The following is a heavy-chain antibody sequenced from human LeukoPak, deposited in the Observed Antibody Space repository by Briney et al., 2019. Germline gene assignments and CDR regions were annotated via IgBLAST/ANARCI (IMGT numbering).Heavy chain of an antibody. CDR2: INPNSGGT. CDR1: GYNFTGNY. CDR3: ARDGKDWIQLWFWFAFDI. D-gene: IGHD5-18*01. J-gene: IGHJ3*02. Sequence: ASVKVSCKASGYNFTGNYIHWVRQAPGQGLEWMGWINPNSGGTNYAQKFQGRVTMTRDTSISTASMELNRLRSDDTAVYYCARDGKDWIQLWFWFAFDIWGQGTVVTVSS. V-gene: IGHV1-2*02.